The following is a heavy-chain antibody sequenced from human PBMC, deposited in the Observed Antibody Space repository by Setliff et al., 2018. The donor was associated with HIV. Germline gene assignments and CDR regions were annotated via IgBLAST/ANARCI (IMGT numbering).Heavy chain of an antibody. CDR3: AGGGGKLGSSWYYYYYFMDV. CDR1: GGTFSSYA. D-gene: IGHD6-13*01. CDR2: IIPIFGTA. V-gene: IGHV1-69*13. Sequence: SVKVSCKASGGTFSSYAISWLRQAPGQGIEWMGGIIPIFGTANYAQKFQGRVTITADESTSTAYMELSSLRSEDTAGYCCAGGGGKLGSSWYYYYYFMDVWGKGTTVTVS. J-gene: IGHJ6*03.